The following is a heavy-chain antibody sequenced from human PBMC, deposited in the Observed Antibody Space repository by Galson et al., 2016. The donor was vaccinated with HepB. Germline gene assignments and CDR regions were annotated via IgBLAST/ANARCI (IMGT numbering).Heavy chain of an antibody. D-gene: IGHD3-10*01. J-gene: IGHJ6*02. CDR2: ITGSGGDT. V-gene: IGHV3-23*01. Sequence: SLRLSCAASGFPFHSYTMNWVRQAPGKGLEWVSSITGSGGDTYYVDSVKGRFSISRDNSKNTLYLQMNNVRAEDTAVYYCAKDEFRGESGSHQGSYFGMNVWGQGTTVTVSS. CDR1: GFPFHSYT. CDR3: AKDEFRGESGSHQGSYFGMNV.